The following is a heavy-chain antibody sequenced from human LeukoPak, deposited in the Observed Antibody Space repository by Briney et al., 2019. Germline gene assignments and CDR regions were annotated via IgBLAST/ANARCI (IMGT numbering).Heavy chain of an antibody. CDR1: GFTFTSYG. CDR2: IRGSGGST. V-gene: IGHV3-23*01. J-gene: IGHJ4*02. Sequence: GGSLRLSCAASGFTFTSYGMCCVRQAPGKGLEWVSTIRGSGGSTYYADSVKGRFTISRDNSKNTVYLQMNSLRAEDTAVYYCATAHLVIPDNKDMVFLYWGQGTLVTVSS. CDR3: ATAHLVIPDNKDMVFLY. D-gene: IGHD2-2*01.